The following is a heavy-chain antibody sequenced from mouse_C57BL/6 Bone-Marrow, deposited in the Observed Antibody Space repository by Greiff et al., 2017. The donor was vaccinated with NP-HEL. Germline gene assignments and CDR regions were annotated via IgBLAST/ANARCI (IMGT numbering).Heavy chain of an antibody. Sequence: QVQLKESGAELVKPGASVKMSCKASGYTFTSYWITWVKQRPGQGLEWIGDIYPGSGSTNYNEKFKSKATLTVDTSSSTAYMQLSSLTSEDSAVYYCARNYYGSSIYWYFDVWGTGTTVTVSS. J-gene: IGHJ1*03. CDR2: IYPGSGST. CDR1: GYTFTSYW. V-gene: IGHV1-55*01. D-gene: IGHD1-1*01. CDR3: ARNYYGSSIYWYFDV.